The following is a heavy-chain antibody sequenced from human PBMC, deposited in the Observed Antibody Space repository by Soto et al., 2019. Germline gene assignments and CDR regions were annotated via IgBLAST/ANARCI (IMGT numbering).Heavy chain of an antibody. CDR2: INPNSGVT. V-gene: IGHV1-2*02. CDR1: GYTFTGYS. J-gene: IGHJ4*02. Sequence: QVQLVQSGAEVKKPGASVKVSCKASGYTFTGYSMPWVRQAPGQGLEWMGWINPNSGVTNYAQKFQGRVTMIRDTSINTAYMELSRLRSDDTAVYYCATRGYCGGDCFSYWGQGTLVTVSS. D-gene: IGHD2-21*02. CDR3: ATRGYCGGDCFSY.